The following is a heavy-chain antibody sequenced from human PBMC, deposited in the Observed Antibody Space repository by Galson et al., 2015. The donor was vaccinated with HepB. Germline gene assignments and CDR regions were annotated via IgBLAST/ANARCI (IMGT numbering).Heavy chain of an antibody. D-gene: IGHD3-10*01. CDR3: ARAAASGTYYNYFGDLGY. V-gene: IGHV3-33*01. Sequence: SLRLSCAASGFIFSSYGMHWVRQAPGKGLEWVAIIWHDGSKKYYADSVKGRFTFSRDNSKNTVYLQMSSLRVEDTAVYYCARAAASGTYYNYFGDLGYWGQGTLVTVSS. CDR2: IWHDGSKK. CDR1: GFIFSSYG. J-gene: IGHJ4*02.